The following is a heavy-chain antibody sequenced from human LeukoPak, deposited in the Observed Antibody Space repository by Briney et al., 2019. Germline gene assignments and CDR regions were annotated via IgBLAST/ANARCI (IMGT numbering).Heavy chain of an antibody. CDR1: GFTFSSYG. J-gene: IGHJ4*02. V-gene: IGHV3-30*19. D-gene: IGHD2-15*01. Sequence: PGGSLRLSCAASGFTFSSYGMHWVRQAPGKGLEWVAVFSYDGSTKYYSDSVKGRFTISRDDSDNTLYLQMNSLRAEDTAVYYCARRDAGSCLDYWGQGTLVTVSS. CDR3: ARRDAGSCLDY. CDR2: FSYDGSTK.